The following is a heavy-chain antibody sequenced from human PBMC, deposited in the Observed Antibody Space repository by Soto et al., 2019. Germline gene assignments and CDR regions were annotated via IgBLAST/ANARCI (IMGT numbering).Heavy chain of an antibody. V-gene: IGHV3-30-3*01. CDR1: GFTFSSYV. CDR3: ARLGLLPGMDV. J-gene: IGHJ6*02. CDR2: ILYDGSNK. Sequence: QVQLVESGGGVVQPGGSLRLSCAASGFTFSSYVMHGVRQAPGKGLEWVAVILYDGSNKYYADSVKGRFTTSRDNTKNTQYLQMNSLRAENTAVYYCARLGLLPGMDVWGQGTTVTVSS. D-gene: IGHD2-15*01.